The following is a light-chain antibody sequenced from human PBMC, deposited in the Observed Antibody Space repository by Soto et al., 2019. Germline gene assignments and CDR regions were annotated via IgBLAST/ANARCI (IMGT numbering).Light chain of an antibody. V-gene: IGKV1-5*01. CDR2: GAS. CDR3: QQYNSYPT. Sequence: DIQMTQSPSALSASVGDRVTITCRASQSISSWLAWYQEKPGKAPKLLIYGASSLESGVPSRFSGSGSGTEFTLTISSLQPDDFATYYCQQYNSYPTFGQGTRWIS. J-gene: IGKJ1*01. CDR1: QSISSW.